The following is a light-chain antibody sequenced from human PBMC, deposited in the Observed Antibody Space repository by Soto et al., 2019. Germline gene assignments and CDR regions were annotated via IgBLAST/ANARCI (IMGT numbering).Light chain of an antibody. V-gene: IGKV2D-29*01. CDR3: MQSIQVPLT. CDR2: EVS. CDR1: QSLLQSDGKTY. J-gene: IGKJ4*01. Sequence: EIVMTQTPLSLSVTPGQPASISCKSSQSLLQSDGKTYLYWYLQRPGQPPHLLIYEVSNRLSGVPERFSGSESGTAFTLQISRVEAEDVGGYYCMQSIQVPLTFGGGTKVEIK.